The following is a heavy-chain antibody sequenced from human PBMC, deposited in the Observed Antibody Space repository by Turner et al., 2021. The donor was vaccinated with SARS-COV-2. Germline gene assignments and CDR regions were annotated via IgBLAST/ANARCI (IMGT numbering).Heavy chain of an antibody. CDR3: ASPSVDFWSGSYYGMDV. V-gene: IGHV4-39*01. CDR1: GGSISSSSYY. D-gene: IGHD3-3*01. CDR2: IYYSGST. J-gene: IGHJ6*02. Sequence: QLQLQESGPGLVKPSETLSLTCTVSGGSISSSSYYWGGIRQPPGKGLEWIGSIYYSGSTYYNPSLKSGVTISVDTSKNQFSLKLSSVTAADTAVYYCASPSVDFWSGSYYGMDVWGQGTTVTVSS.